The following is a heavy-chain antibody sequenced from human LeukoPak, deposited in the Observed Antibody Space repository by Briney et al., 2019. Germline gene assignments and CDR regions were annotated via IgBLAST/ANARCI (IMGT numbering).Heavy chain of an antibody. CDR2: IKQDGSEK. J-gene: IGHJ4*02. CDR3: ARARDGPLYYFDY. Sequence: GGSLRLSCAASGFTFSSYWMTWVRQAPGKGLEWVANIKQDGSEKYYVDSVKGRFTISRDNAKNSLYLQMNSLRAEDTAVYYCARARDGPLYYFDYWGQGTLVTVSS. V-gene: IGHV3-7*01. D-gene: IGHD2-8*01. CDR1: GFTFSSYW.